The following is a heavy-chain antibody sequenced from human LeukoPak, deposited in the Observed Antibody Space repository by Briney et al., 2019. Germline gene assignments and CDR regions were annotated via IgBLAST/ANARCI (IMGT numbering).Heavy chain of an antibody. CDR2: ISGSGGST. V-gene: IGHV3-23*01. CDR3: AKDLGDINWNWDY. J-gene: IGHJ4*02. CDR1: GFTFSSYA. Sequence: GGSLRLSCAASGFTFSSYAMSWVRQAPGKGLEWVSAISGSGGSTYYADSVRGRFTISRDNSKNTLYLQMNSLRAEDTAVYYCAKDLGDINWNWDYWGQGTLVTVSS. D-gene: IGHD1-7*01.